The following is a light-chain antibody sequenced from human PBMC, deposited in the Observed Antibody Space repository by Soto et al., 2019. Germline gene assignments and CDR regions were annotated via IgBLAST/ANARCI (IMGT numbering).Light chain of an antibody. CDR3: QQSYSRVFT. CDR1: QSINNN. V-gene: IGKV1-39*01. CDR2: AAT. Sequence: DIQMTQSPSSLSASVGDRVTITCRTSQSINNNLNWYQQRPGKAPKLLIDAATGLQSGVPSRFSGSGSGTDFTLTISSLQPDDFGTYYCQQSYSRVFTFGPGTKVDF. J-gene: IGKJ3*01.